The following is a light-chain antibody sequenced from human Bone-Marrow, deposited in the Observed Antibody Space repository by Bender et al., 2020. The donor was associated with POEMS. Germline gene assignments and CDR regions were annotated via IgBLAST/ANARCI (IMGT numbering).Light chain of an antibody. J-gene: IGLJ3*02. CDR1: SGSVIIGNY. CDR3: MLYLGSGLLA. Sequence: QTVVTQEPSSSVSPGGTVTLTCGLSSGSVIIGNYATWYRQIPGQPPRTVIQKTTIRSSGVPDRFSGSIVGDKAALTITGAQVDDECDYHCMLYLGSGLLAFGGGTKLTVL. CDR2: KTT. V-gene: IGLV8-61*01.